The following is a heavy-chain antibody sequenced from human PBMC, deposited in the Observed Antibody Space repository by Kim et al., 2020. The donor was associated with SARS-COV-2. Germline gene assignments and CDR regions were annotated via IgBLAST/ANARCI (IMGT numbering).Heavy chain of an antibody. Sequence: GGSLRLSCAASGFTVSSNYMSWVRQAPGKGLEWVSVIYSGGSTYYADSVKGRFTISRDNSKNTLYLQMNSLRAEDTAVYYCARERPQKNSYGSGSYYYGHRNTDFDYWGQGTLVTVSS. CDR1: GFTVSSNY. V-gene: IGHV3-53*01. D-gene: IGHD3-10*01. CDR3: ARERPQKNSYGSGSYYYGHRNTDFDY. CDR2: IYSGGST. J-gene: IGHJ4*02.